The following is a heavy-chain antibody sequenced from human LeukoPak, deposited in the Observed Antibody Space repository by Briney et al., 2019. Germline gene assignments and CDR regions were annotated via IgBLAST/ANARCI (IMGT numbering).Heavy chain of an antibody. D-gene: IGHD5-24*01. CDR3: AKDLRDGYTFDY. CDR2: ISGSGGST. Sequence: GGSLRLSCAASGFTFSSYAMSWVRQAPGKGLEWVSAISGSGGSTYYADSVKGRFTISRDNSKNTLHLQMNSLRAEDTAVYYCAKDLRDGYTFDYWGQGTLVTASS. CDR1: GFTFSSYA. V-gene: IGHV3-23*01. J-gene: IGHJ4*02.